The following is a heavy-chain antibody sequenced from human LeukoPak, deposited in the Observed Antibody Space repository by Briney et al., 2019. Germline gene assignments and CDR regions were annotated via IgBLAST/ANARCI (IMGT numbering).Heavy chain of an antibody. CDR1: GFNFRSYA. D-gene: IGHD2-15*01. Sequence: GGSLRLSCAVSGFNFRSYAIHWVRQAPGKGLQWVSFISYDATVKYYADSVRGRFTVSRDNSKNTLSLQMNSLRPEGTAIYYCARDFSTWYSIDHWGRGTLVIVCS. J-gene: IGHJ4*02. CDR3: ARDFSTWYSIDH. V-gene: IGHV3-30-3*01. CDR2: ISYDATVK.